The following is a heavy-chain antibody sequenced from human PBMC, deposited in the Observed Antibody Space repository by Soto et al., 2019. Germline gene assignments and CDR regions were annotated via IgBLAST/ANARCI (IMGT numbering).Heavy chain of an antibody. CDR1: GYSFTSYW. CDR3: ARQPNQYYYDSSGYRATTFDI. J-gene: IGHJ3*02. Sequence: GESLKISCKGSGYSFTSYWIGWVRQMPGKGLEWMGIIYPGDSDTRYSPPFQGQVTISADKSISTAYLQWSSLKASDTAMYYCARQPNQYYYDSSGYRATTFDIWGQGTMVTVSS. CDR2: IYPGDSDT. V-gene: IGHV5-51*01. D-gene: IGHD3-22*01.